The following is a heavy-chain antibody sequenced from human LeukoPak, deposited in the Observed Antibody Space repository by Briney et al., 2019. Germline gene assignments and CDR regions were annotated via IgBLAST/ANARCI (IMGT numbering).Heavy chain of an antibody. CDR2: IYYSGST. V-gene: IGHV4-59*01. Sequence: KPSETLSLTCTVSGGSISSYYWSWIRQPPGKGLEWIGYIYYSGSTNYNPSLKSRVTISVDTSKNQFSLKLSSVTAADTAVYYCARVQTPGYCSGGSCYPDYYYYMDVWGKGTTVTVSS. CDR1: GGSISSYY. D-gene: IGHD2-15*01. CDR3: ARVQTPGYCSGGSCYPDYYYYMDV. J-gene: IGHJ6*03.